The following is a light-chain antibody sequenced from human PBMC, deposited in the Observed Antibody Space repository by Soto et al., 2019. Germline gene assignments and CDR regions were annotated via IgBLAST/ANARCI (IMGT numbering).Light chain of an antibody. V-gene: IGKV1-39*01. CDR3: QQSYRTPIT. Sequence: IHMTPSPATRSGSVSDRVTIPCRASQTISSWLAWYQQKPGKAPNLLIYAASGLQSGVPSRFSGSGSGTDLTLTISSLQPEDFATYYCQQSYRTPITFGQGTRLEIK. CDR1: QTISSW. CDR2: AAS. J-gene: IGKJ5*01.